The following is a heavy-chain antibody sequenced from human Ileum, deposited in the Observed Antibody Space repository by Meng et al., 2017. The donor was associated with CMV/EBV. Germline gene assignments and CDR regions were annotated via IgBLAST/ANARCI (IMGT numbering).Heavy chain of an antibody. J-gene: IGHJ4*02. CDR3: ARGPGGFGDFNFDY. CDR1: GYSITSFY. V-gene: IGHV4-4*07. D-gene: IGHD3-16*01. CDR2: IYHGGST. Sequence: HAQLQESGPGLVMPSDTLSLTCPVSGYSITSFYWSWIRQPAGKALEWIGRIYHGGSTNYNPSLKSRVTLSVDTSKNQFSMRLTSVTAADTAVYYCARGPGGFGDFNFDYWGQGTLVTSPQ.